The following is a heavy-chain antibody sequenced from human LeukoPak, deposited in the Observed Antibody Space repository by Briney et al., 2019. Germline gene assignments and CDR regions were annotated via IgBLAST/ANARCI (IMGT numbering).Heavy chain of an antibody. J-gene: IGHJ4*02. Sequence: SETLSLTRAVSGGPFSGYFWSCIRHSSGKGREWIGEIHNSGTTNYNPSLNSRVTISEDTSKNQFYLNLSSVTAADTAVYYCARRYYYNLGSFPFDFWGQGTLVTVSS. D-gene: IGHD3-10*01. V-gene: IGHV4-34*01. CDR1: GGPFSGYF. CDR3: ARRYYYNLGSFPFDF. CDR2: IHNSGTT.